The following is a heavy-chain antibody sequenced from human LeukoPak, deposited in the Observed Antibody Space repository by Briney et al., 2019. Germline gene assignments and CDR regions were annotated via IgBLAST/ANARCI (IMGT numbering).Heavy chain of an antibody. CDR2: AYYPGNT. Sequence: SETLSLTCTVSGGSLSTISYYWGWLRQPPGRGMEGFGPAYYPGNTYYNPTLRSRVTITLDTSKSQFSLKVTSVTAADTAIYYCVRRRDCTSSSCYSGYFDPWGQGTLVTVSS. D-gene: IGHD2-2*01. V-gene: IGHV4-39*01. CDR1: GGSLSTISYY. J-gene: IGHJ5*02. CDR3: VRRRDCTSSSCYSGYFDP.